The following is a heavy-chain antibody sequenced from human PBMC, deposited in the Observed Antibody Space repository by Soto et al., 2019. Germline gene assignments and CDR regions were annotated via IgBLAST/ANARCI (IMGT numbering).Heavy chain of an antibody. J-gene: IGHJ4*02. V-gene: IGHV1-2*04. CDR1: GYTFTGYY. CDR3: TRGGHGSNWHLFEY. D-gene: IGHD1-20*01. Sequence: ASVKVSCKASGYTFTGYYIHWVRQAPGQGLEWMGWINPNSGDTKYVQKFQGWVTMTRDTSISTAYLELSRLTSDDTAVYYCTRGGHGSNWHLFEYWGQGTRVTVSS. CDR2: INPNSGDT.